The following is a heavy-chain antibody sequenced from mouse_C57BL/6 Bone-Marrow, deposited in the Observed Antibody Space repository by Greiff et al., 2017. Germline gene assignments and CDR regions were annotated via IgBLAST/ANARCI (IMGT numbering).Heavy chain of an antibody. D-gene: IGHD1-1*01. Sequence: VQLQQSGPELVKPGASVKISCTASGYSFTDYNMNWVKQSNGKSLEWIGVINPNYGTTSYNQSFKGKATLTVDQSSSTSYMQLNSLTSEDSAVYYGSTTVVAFDDWGQGTTLTVSS. CDR3: STTVVAFDD. CDR2: INPNYGTT. V-gene: IGHV1-39*01. CDR1: GYSFTDYN. J-gene: IGHJ2*01.